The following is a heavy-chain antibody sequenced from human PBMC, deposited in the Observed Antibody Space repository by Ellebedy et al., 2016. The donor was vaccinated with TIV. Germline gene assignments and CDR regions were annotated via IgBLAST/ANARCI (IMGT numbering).Heavy chain of an antibody. CDR2: IYTTGST. V-gene: IGHV4-4*07. CDR3: ARVSGDYYFVMDV. CDR1: GGSNRSYY. D-gene: IGHD1-26*01. J-gene: IGHJ6*02. Sequence: MPSETLSLTCTVSGGSNRSYYWSWIRQPAGKGLEWIGRIYTTGSTSYSPTLKSRITMSIDTSKNQFSLKMTSVTAADTAVYYCARVSGDYYFVMDVWGQGTTVTVSS.